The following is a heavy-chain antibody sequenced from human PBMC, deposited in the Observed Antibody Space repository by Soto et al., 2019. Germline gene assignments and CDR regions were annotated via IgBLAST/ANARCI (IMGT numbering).Heavy chain of an antibody. D-gene: IGHD6-19*01. CDR1: GGSISSYY. Sequence: TSETLSLTCTVSGGSISSYYWSWIRQPPGKGLEWIGYIYYSGSTNYNPSLKSRVTISVDTSKNQFSLKLSSVTAADTAVYYCARSGIAVAGDYYYYGMDVWGQGTTVTVSS. CDR2: IYYSGST. CDR3: ARSGIAVAGDYYYYGMDV. J-gene: IGHJ6*02. V-gene: IGHV4-59*01.